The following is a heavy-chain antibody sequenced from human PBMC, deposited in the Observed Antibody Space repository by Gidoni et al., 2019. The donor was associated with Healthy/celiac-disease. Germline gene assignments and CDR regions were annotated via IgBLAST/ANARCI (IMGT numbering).Heavy chain of an antibody. CDR3: ARETTNYYCGMDV. J-gene: IGHJ6*02. D-gene: IGHD4-4*01. Sequence: QVQLQESGPGLVKPSQPLSLTCTVSGGSIRSGSYYWRWIRPPAGKGLEWIGRSYTSGSTNYNPSLKSRVTISVDTSKNQFSRKLSSVTAADTAVYYCARETTNYYCGMDVWGQGTTVTVSS. CDR2: SYTSGST. V-gene: IGHV4-61*02. CDR1: GGSIRSGSYY.